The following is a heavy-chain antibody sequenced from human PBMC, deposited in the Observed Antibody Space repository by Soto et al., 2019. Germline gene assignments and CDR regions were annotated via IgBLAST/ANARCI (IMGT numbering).Heavy chain of an antibody. D-gene: IGHD1-20*01. V-gene: IGHV4-59*01. Sequence: PSETLSLTCTVSGGSISSYYWSWIRQPPGKGLEWIGYIYYSGSTNYNPSLKSRVTISVDTSKNQFSLKLSSVTAADTAVYYCARGYNWNELGGMDVWGQGTTVTVSS. CDR1: GGSISSYY. CDR2: IYYSGST. CDR3: ARGYNWNELGGMDV. J-gene: IGHJ6*02.